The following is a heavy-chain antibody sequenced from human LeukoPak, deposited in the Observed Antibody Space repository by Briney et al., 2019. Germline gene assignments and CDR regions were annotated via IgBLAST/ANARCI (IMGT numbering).Heavy chain of an antibody. CDR3: ARGGAGYSSGWAVF. J-gene: IGHJ4*02. D-gene: IGHD6-19*01. V-gene: IGHV3-7*01. Sequence: GGSLRLSCAASGFTLSIYWMSWVRQAPGQGLEWVANIKQDGSEKQYVDSVKGRFSISRDNAKKSQYLQMNNLRAEDTAVYYCARGGAGYSSGWAVFWGQGSLVAVSS. CDR1: GFTLSIYW. CDR2: IKQDGSEK.